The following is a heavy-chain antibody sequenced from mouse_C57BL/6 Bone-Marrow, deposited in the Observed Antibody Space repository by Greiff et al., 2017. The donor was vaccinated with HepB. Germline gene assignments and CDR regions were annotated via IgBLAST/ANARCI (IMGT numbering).Heavy chain of an antibody. J-gene: IGHJ4*01. CDR1: GFTFSDAW. CDR2: IRNKANNHAT. Sequence: EVQLQESGGGLVQPGGSMKLSCAASGFTFSDAWMDWVRQSPEKGLEWVAEIRNKANNHATYYAESVKGRFTISRDDSKSSVYLQMNSLRAEDTGIYYCTALSITTVDAMDYWGQGTSVTVSS. V-gene: IGHV6-6*01. CDR3: TALSITTVDAMDY. D-gene: IGHD1-1*01.